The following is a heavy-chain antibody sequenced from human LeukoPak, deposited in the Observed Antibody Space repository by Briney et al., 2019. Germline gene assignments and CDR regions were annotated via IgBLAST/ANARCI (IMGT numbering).Heavy chain of an antibody. CDR2: ISAYNGNT. Sequence: ASVKVSFKASGYTFTSYGISWVRQAPGQGLEWMGWISAYNGNTNYAQKLQGRVTMTTDTSTSTAYMELRSLRSDDTAVYYCARGLTSTGSGEFDYWGQGTLVTVSS. CDR3: ARGLTSTGSGEFDY. CDR1: GYTFTSYG. D-gene: IGHD3-10*01. V-gene: IGHV1-18*01. J-gene: IGHJ4*02.